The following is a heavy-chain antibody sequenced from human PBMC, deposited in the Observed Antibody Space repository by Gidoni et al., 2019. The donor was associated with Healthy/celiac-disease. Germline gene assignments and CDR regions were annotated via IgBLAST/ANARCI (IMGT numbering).Heavy chain of an antibody. Sequence: EVQLLESGGGLVQPGGSLRLSCAASGFTFSSYAMSWVRQAPGKGLEWVSAISGSGGSTYYADSVKGRFTISRDNSKNTLYLQMNSLRAEDTAVYYCAKDVRWELPSYNWFDPWGQGTLVTVSS. V-gene: IGHV3-23*01. J-gene: IGHJ5*02. D-gene: IGHD1-26*01. CDR3: AKDVRWELPSYNWFDP. CDR1: GFTFSSYA. CDR2: ISGSGGST.